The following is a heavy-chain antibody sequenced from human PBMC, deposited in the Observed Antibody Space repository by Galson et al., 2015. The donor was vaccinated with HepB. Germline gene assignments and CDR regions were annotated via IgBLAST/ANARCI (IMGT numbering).Heavy chain of an antibody. Sequence: SLRLSCAASGFTFDDYAMHWVRQAPGKGLEWVSGIYWNSGTVVYADSVKGRFTISRDNAKNSLSLQMNSLRAEDTALYYCAKARGRSDDFGDYALDLWGQGTLVSVSS. CDR1: GFTFDDYA. D-gene: IGHD4-17*01. CDR3: AKARGRSDDFGDYALDL. CDR2: IYWNSGTV. V-gene: IGHV3-9*01. J-gene: IGHJ5*02.